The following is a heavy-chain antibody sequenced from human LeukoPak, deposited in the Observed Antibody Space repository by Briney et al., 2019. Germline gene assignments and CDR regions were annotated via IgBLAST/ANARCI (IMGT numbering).Heavy chain of an antibody. V-gene: IGHV1-18*01. CDR3: ARVPDSSSWYPRYYFDY. CDR2: ISAYNGNT. D-gene: IGHD6-13*01. Sequence: ASVKVSCKASGYTFTSYGISWVRQAPGQGLEWMGRISAYNGNTNYVQKLQGRVTMTTDTSTSTAYMELRSLRSDDTAVYYCARVPDSSSWYPRYYFDYWGQGTLVTVSS. J-gene: IGHJ4*02. CDR1: GYTFTSYG.